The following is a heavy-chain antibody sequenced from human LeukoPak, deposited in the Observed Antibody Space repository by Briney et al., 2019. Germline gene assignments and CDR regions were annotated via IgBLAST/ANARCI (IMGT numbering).Heavy chain of an antibody. Sequence: PGGXXRLSCEASGFTFSRCSMKWVGQAPGKGVDGVSYISSSSNTKYYAESVKGRFTISRDNAKKTLYMQMNSLRAEDTAVYYCARDLSDYGATRFDFWGQGTLVTVSS. CDR2: ISSSSNTK. J-gene: IGHJ4*02. D-gene: IGHD4/OR15-4a*01. CDR3: ARDLSDYGATRFDF. V-gene: IGHV3-48*01. CDR1: GFTFSRCS.